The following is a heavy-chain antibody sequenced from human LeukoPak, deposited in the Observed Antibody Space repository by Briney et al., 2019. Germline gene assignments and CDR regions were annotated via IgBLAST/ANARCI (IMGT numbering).Heavy chain of an antibody. Sequence: PGRSLRLSCAASGFTFSSYAMHWVRQAPGKGLEWVAVISYDGSNKYYADSVKGRFTISRGNSKNTLYLQMNSLRAEDTAVYYCASPSRGTAMVIYYWGQGTLVTVSS. CDR3: ASPSRGTAMVIYY. V-gene: IGHV3-30-3*01. J-gene: IGHJ4*02. CDR1: GFTFSSYA. D-gene: IGHD5-18*01. CDR2: ISYDGSNK.